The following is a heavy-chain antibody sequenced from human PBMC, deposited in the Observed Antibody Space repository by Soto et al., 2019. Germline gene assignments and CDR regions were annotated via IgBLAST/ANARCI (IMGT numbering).Heavy chain of an antibody. CDR3: ARHFPLPTDLQFYYYYYYGVDV. CDR1: GYNFTTFW. D-gene: IGHD3-3*02. J-gene: IGHJ6*02. V-gene: IGHV5-10-1*01. Sequence: GESLKISCKASGYNFTTFWISWMRQVPGKGLEWMGRIDPSDSYSNYSPSFQGHITISADKSINTAYLHFSNLKASDTAVYYCARHFPLPTDLQFYYYYYYGVDVWGHGTADTVSS. CDR2: IDPSDSYS.